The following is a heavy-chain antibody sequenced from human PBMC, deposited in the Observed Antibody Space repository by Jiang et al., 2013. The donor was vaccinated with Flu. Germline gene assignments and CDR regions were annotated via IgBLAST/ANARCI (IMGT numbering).Heavy chain of an antibody. CDR3: ARALKDGDYVIVYYYGMDV. J-gene: IGHJ6*02. Sequence: VQLVESGAEVKKPGSSVKVSCKASGGTFSSYAISWVRQAPGQGLEWMGGIIPIFGTANYAQKFQGRVTITADESTSTAYMELSSLRSEDTAVYYCARALKDGDYVIVYYYGMDVWGQGTTV. V-gene: IGHV1-69*01. CDR1: GGTFSSYA. D-gene: IGHD4-17*01. CDR2: IIPIFGTA.